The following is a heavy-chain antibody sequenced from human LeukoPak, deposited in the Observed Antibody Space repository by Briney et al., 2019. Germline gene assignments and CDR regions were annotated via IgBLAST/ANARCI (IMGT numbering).Heavy chain of an antibody. J-gene: IGHJ4*02. D-gene: IGHD3-22*01. Sequence: SETLSLTCAVYGGSFSGYYWSWIRQPPGKGLEWIGEINHSGSTNYNPSLKSRVTISVDTSKNQFSLKLSSVTAADTAVYYCARRGGRGSGYYSYWVQGTLVTVSS. CDR2: INHSGST. CDR3: ARRGGRGSGYYSY. V-gene: IGHV4-34*01. CDR1: GGSFSGYY.